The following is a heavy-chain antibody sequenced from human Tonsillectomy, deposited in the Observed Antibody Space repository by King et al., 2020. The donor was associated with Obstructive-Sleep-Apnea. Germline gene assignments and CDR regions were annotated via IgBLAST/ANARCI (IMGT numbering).Heavy chain of an antibody. CDR3: ARDTRGGYYGSGSYYYYYGMDV. D-gene: IGHD3-10*01. V-gene: IGHV1-2*04. Sequence: QLVQSGAEVKKPGASVKVSCKASGYTFTGYYMHWVRQAPGQGLEWMGWINPNSGGTNYAQKFQGWVTMTRDTSISTAYMELSRLRSDDTAVYYCARDTRGGYYGSGSYYYYYGMDVWGQGTTVTVSS. CDR2: INPNSGGT. CDR1: GYTFTGYY. J-gene: IGHJ6*02.